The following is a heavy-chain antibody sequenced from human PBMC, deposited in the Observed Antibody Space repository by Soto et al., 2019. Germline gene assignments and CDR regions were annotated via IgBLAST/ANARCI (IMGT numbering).Heavy chain of an antibody. Sequence: QVQLVQSGAEVKKPGSSVKVSCKASGGTFSSYAISWVRQAPGQGLEWMGGIIPIFGTANYAQKFQGRVTITADESTRTAYMELSSLRSEDTAVYYCARGGVDIVVVPAAIRNYYYYYGMDVWGQGTTVTVSS. CDR1: GGTFSSYA. D-gene: IGHD2-2*02. J-gene: IGHJ6*02. V-gene: IGHV1-69*01. CDR3: ARGGVDIVVVPAAIRNYYYYYGMDV. CDR2: IIPIFGTA.